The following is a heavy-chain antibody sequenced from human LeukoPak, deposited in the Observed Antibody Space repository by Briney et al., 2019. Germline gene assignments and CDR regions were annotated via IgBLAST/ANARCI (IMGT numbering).Heavy chain of an antibody. CDR1: GGSFSDYQ. J-gene: IGHJ3*02. D-gene: IGHD3-16*01. CDR3: ARGLVWRFLLDSRRDSFDI. Sequence: SSETLSLTCAVSGGSFSDYQWNWIRQSPGKGLEWLGQISHSGTTTYNPSLKSRVTISVDTSKNQFSLRLRSVTAADTAVYYCARGLVWRFLLDSRRDSFDIWGQGTTITVSS. V-gene: IGHV4-34*01. CDR2: ISHSGTT.